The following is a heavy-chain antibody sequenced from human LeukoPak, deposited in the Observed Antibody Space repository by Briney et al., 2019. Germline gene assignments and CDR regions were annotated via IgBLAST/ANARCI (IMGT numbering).Heavy chain of an antibody. CDR3: ARSGSGYLRYYFDY. CDR1: GFSFGNYG. CDR2: IQSGSSPI. D-gene: IGHD5-12*01. J-gene: IGHJ4*02. Sequence: GGSLRLSCAASGFSFGNYGMNWVRQAPGKGLEWVSYIQSGSSPIYHADSVKGRFTIYRDNDKKSLYLQMNSLRADDTAVYYCARSGSGYLRYYFDYWGQGTLVTVSS. V-gene: IGHV3-48*01.